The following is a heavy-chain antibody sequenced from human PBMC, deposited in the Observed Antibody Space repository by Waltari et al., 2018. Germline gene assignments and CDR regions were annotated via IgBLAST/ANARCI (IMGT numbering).Heavy chain of an antibody. CDR1: CGSFSRYY. CDR3: ARGVGYSSSSRWFDP. D-gene: IGHD6-6*01. V-gene: IGHV4-34*01. Sequence: QVQLQQWGAGPLKPSETLSLPCAVHCGSFSRYYWRWSREPPGKGLEWIGEINHSGSTNYNPSLKSRVTISVDTSKNQFSLKLSSVTAADTAVYYCARGVGYSSSSRWFDPWGQGTLVTVSS. J-gene: IGHJ5*02. CDR2: INHSGST.